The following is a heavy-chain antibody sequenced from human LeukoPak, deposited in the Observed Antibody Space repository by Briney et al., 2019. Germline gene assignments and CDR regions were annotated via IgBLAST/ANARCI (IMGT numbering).Heavy chain of an antibody. V-gene: IGHV1-2*02. J-gene: IGHJ4*02. CDR1: GYTFTGYY. CDR3: ARVFYCSGGICYLNY. CDR2: INPNSGGT. D-gene: IGHD2-8*02. Sequence: ASVKVSCKASGYTFTGYYIQWVRQAPGQGLEWMGWINPNSGGTSYAQKFQGRVTMTRDTSITTAYMELSSLRFDDTAVYYCARVFYCSGGICYLNYWGQGTLVTVSP.